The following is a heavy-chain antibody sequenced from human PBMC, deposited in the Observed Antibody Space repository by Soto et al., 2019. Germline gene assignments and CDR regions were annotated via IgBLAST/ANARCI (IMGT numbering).Heavy chain of an antibody. Sequence: GGSLRLSCAASGFTVSNNYMTWVRQAPGKGLEWVSIIYSGGSTYYADSVKGRFTISRDNSKNTLYLQMNSLRAEDTAVYYCAKDRSTYYDILTFDYWGQGTLVTVSS. CDR3: AKDRSTYYDILTFDY. V-gene: IGHV3-53*01. CDR2: IYSGGST. D-gene: IGHD3-9*01. J-gene: IGHJ4*02. CDR1: GFTVSNNY.